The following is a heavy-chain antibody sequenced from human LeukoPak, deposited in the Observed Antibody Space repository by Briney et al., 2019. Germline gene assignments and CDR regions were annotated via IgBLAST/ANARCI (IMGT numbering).Heavy chain of an antibody. J-gene: IGHJ4*02. Sequence: ASVKVSCKASGYTFTGYYMHWVRQAPGQGLEWMGWINPNSGGTNYAQKFQGRVTMTRDTSISTAYMELSRLRSDDTAVYYCARDHQIEQLVDYWGQGTLVTVSS. CDR2: INPNSGGT. CDR3: ARDHQIEQLVDY. CDR1: GYTFTGYY. V-gene: IGHV1-2*02. D-gene: IGHD6-6*01.